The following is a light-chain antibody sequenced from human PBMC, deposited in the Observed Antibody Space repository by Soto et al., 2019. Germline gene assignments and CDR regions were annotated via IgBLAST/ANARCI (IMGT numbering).Light chain of an antibody. Sequence: EIAMTQSPATLSVSPGQRATLSCRASQNVNSNLAWYQQKPGHAPSLLMYNVSTRATGFPARFSGSGSGTEFTLTISSLPSEYSSIYYCQHYNTFNTFDQGTNLEIK. V-gene: IGKV3-15*01. CDR1: QNVNSN. J-gene: IGKJ2*01. CDR2: NVS. CDR3: QHYNTFNT.